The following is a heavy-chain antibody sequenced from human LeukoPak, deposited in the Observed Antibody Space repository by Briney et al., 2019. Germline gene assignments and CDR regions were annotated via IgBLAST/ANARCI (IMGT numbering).Heavy chain of an antibody. CDR1: GGAFNNSA. J-gene: IGHJ5*02. CDR3: ARDVHGDYGSGWFDP. V-gene: IGHV1-69*05. Sequence: ASVKVSCKTSGGAFNNSAISWGRQAPGQGLEWLGGIMPLFGTAGYAQKFQGRVTITKDESTRTVYLELTSLTSDATAVYYCARDVHGDYGSGWFDPWGQGTIVSVSS. D-gene: IGHD4-17*01. CDR2: IMPLFGTA.